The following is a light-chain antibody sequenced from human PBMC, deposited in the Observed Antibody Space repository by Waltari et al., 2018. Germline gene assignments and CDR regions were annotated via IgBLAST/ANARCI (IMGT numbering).Light chain of an antibody. V-gene: IGKV4-1*01. CDR2: WAS. Sequence: DIVMTQSPDSLAVSLGERATINCKSSQSVISSYNNKNYLTWFQQKAGEPPKLLIYWASTRESGVPDRFSGSGSGTDFTLTISGLQAEDVAVYYCQQYYGTPLTFGGGTKVDVK. CDR3: QQYYGTPLT. J-gene: IGKJ4*01. CDR1: QSVISSYNNKNY.